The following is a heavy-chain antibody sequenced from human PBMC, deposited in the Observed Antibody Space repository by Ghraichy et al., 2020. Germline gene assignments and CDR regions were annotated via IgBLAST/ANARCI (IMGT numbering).Heavy chain of an antibody. CDR3: TKEMSSGVRGFAFDL. CDR2: LSWNSGSI. CDR1: GFTFDDYA. Sequence: SLNNSCAASGFTFDDYAMHWVRQSPGKGLEWVSGLSWNSGSINYADSVKGRFTISRDNAKNSLYLQMDRLRPEDMALYYCTKEMSSGVRGFAFDLWGRGTMVTVSS. J-gene: IGHJ3*01. V-gene: IGHV3-9*03. D-gene: IGHD3-3*01.